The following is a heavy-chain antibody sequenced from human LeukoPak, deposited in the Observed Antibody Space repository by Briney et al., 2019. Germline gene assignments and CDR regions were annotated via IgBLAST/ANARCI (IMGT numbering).Heavy chain of an antibody. Sequence: PSETLSLTCTVSGGSISSSSYYWGWIRQPPGKGLEWIGSIYYSGSTYYNPSLKSRVTISVDTSKNQFSLKLSSVTAADTAVYYCARETYYYDSSGYYAFPDDYWGQGTLVTVSS. CDR1: GGSISSSSYY. CDR3: ARETYYYDSSGYYAFPDDY. V-gene: IGHV4-39*02. D-gene: IGHD3-22*01. CDR2: IYYSGST. J-gene: IGHJ4*02.